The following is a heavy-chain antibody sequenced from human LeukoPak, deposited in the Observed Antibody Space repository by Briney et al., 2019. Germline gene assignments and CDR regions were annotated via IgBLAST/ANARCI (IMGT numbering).Heavy chain of an antibody. Sequence: ASVKASCKASGYTFTGYYMHWVRQAPGQGLEWMGWINPNSGGTNYAQRFQGRVTMTRDTSISTAYMELSRLRSDDTAVYYCARDMGYDTCKNHFDYWGQGTLVTVSS. CDR3: ARDMGYDTCKNHFDY. V-gene: IGHV1-2*02. J-gene: IGHJ4*02. CDR2: INPNSGGT. CDR1: GYTFTGYY. D-gene: IGHD3-9*01.